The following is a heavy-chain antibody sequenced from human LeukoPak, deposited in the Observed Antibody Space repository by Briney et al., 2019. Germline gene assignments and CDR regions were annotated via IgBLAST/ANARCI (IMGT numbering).Heavy chain of an antibody. D-gene: IGHD3-10*01. CDR1: GFTLSNSG. CDR2: MWYDGGSQ. V-gene: IGHV3-33*01. Sequence: PERSLRLSCAASGFTLSNSGMHWVRQASGKGLEWVAVMWYDGGSQYYADPVKGRFTISRENSKNTLYLQMNSLRAEDTAVYYCGRDSSYGVDYWGREPWSPSPQ. J-gene: IGHJ4*02. CDR3: GRDSSYGVDY.